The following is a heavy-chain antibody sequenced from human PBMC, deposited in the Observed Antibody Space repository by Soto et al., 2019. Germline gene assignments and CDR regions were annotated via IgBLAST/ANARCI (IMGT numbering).Heavy chain of an antibody. CDR1: GYSFTSYW. CDR3: ATLGAMVNPAYYYGMDV. V-gene: IGHV5-51*01. J-gene: IGHJ6*02. D-gene: IGHD1-26*01. CDR2: IYPGDSDT. Sequence: PGESLKISCKGSGYSFTSYWIGWVRQMPGKGLEWMGIIYPGDSDTRYSPSFQGQVTISADKSISTAYLQWSSLKASDTAMYYYATLGAMVNPAYYYGMDVWGQGTTVTVSS.